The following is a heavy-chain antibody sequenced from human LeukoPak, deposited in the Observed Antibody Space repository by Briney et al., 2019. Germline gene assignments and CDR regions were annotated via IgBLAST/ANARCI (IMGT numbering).Heavy chain of an antibody. Sequence: GGSPRLSCAASGFIFSSYAMSWVRQAPGKGLEWVSAISGSGGSTYYADSVKGRFTISRDNSKNTLYLQMNSLRAEDTAVYYCAKSPSSYYYYYMDVWGKGTTVTVSS. CDR1: GFIFSSYA. CDR3: AKSPSSYYYYYMDV. CDR2: ISGSGGST. J-gene: IGHJ6*03. V-gene: IGHV3-23*01.